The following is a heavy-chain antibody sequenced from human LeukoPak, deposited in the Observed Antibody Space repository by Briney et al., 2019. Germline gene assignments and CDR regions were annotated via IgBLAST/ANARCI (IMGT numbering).Heavy chain of an antibody. Sequence: SETLSLTCAVYGGSFSGYYWSWIRQPPGKGLEWIGEINHSGSTNYNPSLKSRVTISVDTSKNQFSLKLSSVTAADTAVYYCARDLFSSGWYSVQYNWFDPWGQGTLVTVSS. CDR1: GGSFSGYY. V-gene: IGHV4-34*01. CDR3: ARDLFSSGWYSVQYNWFDP. J-gene: IGHJ5*02. CDR2: INHSGST. D-gene: IGHD6-19*01.